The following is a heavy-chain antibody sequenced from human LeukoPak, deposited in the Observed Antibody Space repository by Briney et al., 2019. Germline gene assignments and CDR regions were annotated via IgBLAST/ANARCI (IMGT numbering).Heavy chain of an antibody. CDR3: AKSLYCGDDCF. Sequence: KPSETLSLTCAVYGGSFNYYWGWIRQPPGKGLEWIGEINHSGITKYNPSLKSRVSISVDTSKNQFSLRLSSVTAADTAIYYCAKSLYCGDDCFWGPGTMVTVSS. CDR2: INHSGIT. V-gene: IGHV4-34*01. CDR1: GGSFNYY. D-gene: IGHD2-21*02. J-gene: IGHJ3*01.